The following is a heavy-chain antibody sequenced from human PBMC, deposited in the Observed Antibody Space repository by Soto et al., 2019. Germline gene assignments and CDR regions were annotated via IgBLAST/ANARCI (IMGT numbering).Heavy chain of an antibody. CDR2: ISAYNGNT. V-gene: IGHV1-18*01. J-gene: IGHJ5*02. Sequence: ASVKVSCKASCYTFTSYGISWVRQAPGQGLEWMGWISAYNGNTNYAQKLQGRVTMTTDTSTSTAYMELRSLRSDDTAVYYCARDQSITIFGVVIMTAGPWGQGTLVTVSS. D-gene: IGHD3-3*01. CDR1: CYTFTSYG. CDR3: ARDQSITIFGVVIMTAGP.